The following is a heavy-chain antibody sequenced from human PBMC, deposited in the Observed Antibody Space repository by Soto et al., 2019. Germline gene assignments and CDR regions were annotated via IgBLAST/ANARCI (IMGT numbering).Heavy chain of an antibody. CDR3: DLALEYYDFWSGYPFDY. D-gene: IGHD3-3*01. CDR1: GFTFSSYA. Sequence: GGSLRLSCAASGFTFSSYAMSWVRQAPGKGLEWVSAISGSGGSTYYADSVKGRFTISRDNSKNTLYLQMNSLRAEDTAVYYCDLALEYYDFWSGYPFDYWGQGTLVTVSS. J-gene: IGHJ4*02. V-gene: IGHV3-23*01. CDR2: ISGSGGST.